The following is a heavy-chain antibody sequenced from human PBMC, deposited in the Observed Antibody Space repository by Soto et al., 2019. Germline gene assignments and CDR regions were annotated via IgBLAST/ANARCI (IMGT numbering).Heavy chain of an antibody. CDR1: GESISSSSYY. CDR3: ASQWTTVVTQGYFDL. V-gene: IGHV4-39*01. Sequence: PSETLSLTCIVSGESISSSSYYWGWIRQPPGKGVVWIGSIYYSGRTYYNPSSNSRVTISIDTTKNQFSLKLSSVTATDTAVYYCASQWTTVVTQGYFDLWGQGALVTVSS. J-gene: IGHJ4*02. CDR2: IYYSGRT. D-gene: IGHD2-21*02.